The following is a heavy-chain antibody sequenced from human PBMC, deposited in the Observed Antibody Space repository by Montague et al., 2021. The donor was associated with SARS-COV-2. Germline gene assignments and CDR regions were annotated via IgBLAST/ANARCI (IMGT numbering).Heavy chain of an antibody. CDR3: ARPAPLWFGALFYLVDGYFQH. CDR1: GGSISSYY. CDR2: IYYSEST. D-gene: IGHD3-10*01. V-gene: IGHV4-59*08. J-gene: IGHJ1*01. Sequence: SETLSLTCTVSGGSISSYYWSWIRQPPGKGLEWIGYIYYSESTNYNPSLKRRVTISVDTSKTQFSLKLSSVTAADTAVYYCARPAPLWFGALFYLVDGYFQHWGQGTLVTVSS.